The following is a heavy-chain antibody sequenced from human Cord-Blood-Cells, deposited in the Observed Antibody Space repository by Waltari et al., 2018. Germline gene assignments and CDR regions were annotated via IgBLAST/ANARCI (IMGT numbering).Heavy chain of an antibody. J-gene: IGHJ3*02. CDR3: ARGKSGYSYGAFDI. CDR1: GGTFSSYA. CDR2: IIPIFGTA. Sequence: QVQLVQSGAAVKKPGSSVKVSCKASGGTFSSYASSWVRQAPGQGLEWMGGIIPIFGTANYAQKFQGRVTITADESTSTAYMELSSLRSEDTAVYYCARGKSGYSYGAFDIWGQGTMVTVSS. D-gene: IGHD5-18*01. V-gene: IGHV1-69*12.